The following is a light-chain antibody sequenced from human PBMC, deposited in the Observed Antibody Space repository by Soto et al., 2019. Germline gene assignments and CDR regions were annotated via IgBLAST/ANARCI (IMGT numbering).Light chain of an antibody. CDR2: DAS. CDR3: QQRSNWPRT. CDR1: QTISSW. V-gene: IGKV1-5*01. J-gene: IGKJ1*01. Sequence: DIQMTQSPSTLSGSVGDRVTITCRASQTISSWLAWYQQKPGKAPKLLIYDASSLESGVPSRFSGSGSGTEFTLTISRLEPEDFAVYYCQQRSNWPRTFGQGTKVDIK.